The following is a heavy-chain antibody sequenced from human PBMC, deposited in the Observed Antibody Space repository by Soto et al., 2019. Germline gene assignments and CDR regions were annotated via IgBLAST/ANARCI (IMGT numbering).Heavy chain of an antibody. CDR1: GFSVDDYA. D-gene: IGHD3-22*01. CDR3: ARAGQYYDASGYAD. CDR2: INWDGGKI. J-gene: IGHJ4*02. Sequence: EVQLAESGGGLVEPGRSLRLSCAASGFSVDDYAMHWVRQGPGKGLEWVSGINWDGGKIGYADSVKGRFTISRDSAKNSLFLQMSGLRADDTALYYCARAGQYYDASGYADWGQGTLVTVSS. V-gene: IGHV3-9*01.